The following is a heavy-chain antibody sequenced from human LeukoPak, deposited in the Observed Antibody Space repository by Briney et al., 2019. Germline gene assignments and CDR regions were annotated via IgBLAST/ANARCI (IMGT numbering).Heavy chain of an antibody. CDR2: INNDGSYA. J-gene: IGHJ5*02. V-gene: IGHV3-74*01. CDR3: ARDRPHNWFDP. Sequence: GGSLRLSCAASGIAFSNHWMHWVRQAPGKGLEWVSWINNDGSYAVYADSVRARFTISRDNAKNTLYLQMNSLRPEDTAAYYCARDRPHNWFDPWGQGTLVTVSS. CDR1: GIAFSNHW.